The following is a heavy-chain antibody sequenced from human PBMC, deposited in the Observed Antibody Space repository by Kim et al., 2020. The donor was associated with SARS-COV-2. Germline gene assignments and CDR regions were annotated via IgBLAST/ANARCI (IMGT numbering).Heavy chain of an antibody. D-gene: IGHD6-19*01. CDR1: GFTFSNYD. Sequence: GGSLRLSCVGYGFTFSNYDMGWVRQAPGEGLELVSSISGPGDSTTYADSMRGRFTISRHNSKNTLYVQMNSLRADDTAIYYCATRPWNGGGCYFQSWGQGTLVTVSS. CDR2: ISGPGDST. V-gene: IGHV3-23*01. CDR3: ATRPWNGGGCYFQS. J-gene: IGHJ4*02.